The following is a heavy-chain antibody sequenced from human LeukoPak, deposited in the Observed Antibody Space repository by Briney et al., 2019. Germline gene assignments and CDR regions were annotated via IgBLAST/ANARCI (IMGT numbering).Heavy chain of an antibody. CDR2: ISYRGNRGST. CDR1: GDSIGSNSYY. J-gene: IGHJ6*03. CDR3: ARGFNYDVWLGFSVYHYMDV. Sequence: SETLSLTCSVSGDSIGSNSYYWGWIRQPPGKGLEWIGSISYRGNRGSTYYNPSLNSRVTIFVDTSRNQFSLKLTSVTAADTAVYYCARGFNYDVWLGFSVYHYMDVWGKGTTVTVSS. V-gene: IGHV4-39*01. D-gene: IGHD3-3*01.